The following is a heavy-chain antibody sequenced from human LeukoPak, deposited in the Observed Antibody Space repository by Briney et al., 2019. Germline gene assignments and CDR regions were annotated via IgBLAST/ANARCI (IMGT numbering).Heavy chain of an antibody. V-gene: IGHV1-69*04. CDR2: IIPILGIA. CDR1: GGTFSSYA. CDR3: VTATSSSWYLFDY. D-gene: IGHD6-13*01. J-gene: IGHJ4*02. Sequence: SVKVSCKASGGTFSSYAISWVRQAPGQGLEWMGRIIPILGIANYAQKFQGRVTITADKSTSTAYMELSSLRSEDTAVYYCVTATSSSWYLFDYWGQGTLVTVSS.